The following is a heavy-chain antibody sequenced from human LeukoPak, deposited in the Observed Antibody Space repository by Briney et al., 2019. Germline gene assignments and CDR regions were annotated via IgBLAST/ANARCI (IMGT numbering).Heavy chain of an antibody. V-gene: IGHV3-30*02. J-gene: IGHJ5*02. Sequence: GGSLRLSCVASGFTFRSYGMHWVRQAPGKGLEWVAFIRYDGSNKYYADSVKGRFTISRDNSKNTLYVQMNSLRAEDTAVYYCAKDIWFGDPAILLDPWGQGTLVTVSS. D-gene: IGHD3-10*01. CDR1: GFTFRSYG. CDR2: IRYDGSNK. CDR3: AKDIWFGDPAILLDP.